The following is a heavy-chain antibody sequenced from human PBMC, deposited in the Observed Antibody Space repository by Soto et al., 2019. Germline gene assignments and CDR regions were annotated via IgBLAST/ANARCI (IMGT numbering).Heavy chain of an antibody. CDR2: ISSSSSYI. Sequence: GSLRLSCAASGFTFSIYSMNWVRQAPGKGLEWVSSISSSSSYIYYADSVKGRFTISRDNAKNSLYLQMNSLRAEDMAVYYCARGEDIVVVVAATPQQYLDVWGQGTTVTVSS. V-gene: IGHV3-21*01. CDR3: ARGEDIVVVVAATPQQYLDV. J-gene: IGHJ6*02. CDR1: GFTFSIYS. D-gene: IGHD2-15*01.